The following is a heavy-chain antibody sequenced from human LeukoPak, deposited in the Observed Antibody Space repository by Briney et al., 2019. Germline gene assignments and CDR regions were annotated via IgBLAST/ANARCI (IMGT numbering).Heavy chain of an antibody. J-gene: IGHJ5*02. CDR3: AKDEEYYYDSSGYYYFWFDP. CDR2: ISGSGGST. V-gene: IGHV3-23*01. CDR1: GFTVSSNY. Sequence: GGSLRLSCAASGFTVSSNYMSWVRQAPGKGLEWVSAISGSGGSTYYADSVKGRFTISRDNSKNTLYLQMNSLRAEDTAVYYCAKDEEYYYDSSGYYYFWFDPWGQGTLVTVSS. D-gene: IGHD3-22*01.